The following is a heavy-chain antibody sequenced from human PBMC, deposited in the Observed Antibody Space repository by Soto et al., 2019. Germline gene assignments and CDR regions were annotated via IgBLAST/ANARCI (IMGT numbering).Heavy chain of an antibody. CDR2: ISYDGSSE. J-gene: IGHJ6*02. V-gene: IGHV3-30-3*01. D-gene: IGHD2-2*01. CDR1: GFTFSNYA. CDR3: ARASVVPAANYYYFYGMDV. Sequence: GGSPRLSCAASGFTFSNYAMHWVRQAPGKGLEWVAVISYDGSSEYYADSVKGRFTISRDNSKNTLYLQMNSLRAEDTAVYHCARASVVPAANYYYFYGMDVWGQGTTVTSP.